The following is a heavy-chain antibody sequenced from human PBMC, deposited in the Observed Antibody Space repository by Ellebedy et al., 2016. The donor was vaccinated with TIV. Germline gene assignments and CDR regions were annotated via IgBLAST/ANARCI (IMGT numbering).Heavy chain of an antibody. CDR1: GIPPRGYS. J-gene: IGHJ5*02. CDR3: TREDIVAPTETPGFDP. V-gene: IGHV3-74*01. Sequence: PGGSLRLSCPASGIPPRGYSVHWARQAPGKGLVWISRINIDGSDTTYAAFVKGRFTISRDNAKNTVFLQMNGLRGEDTAVYHCTREDIVAPTETPGFDPWGQGTLVTVSS. CDR2: INIDGSDT. D-gene: IGHD5-12*01.